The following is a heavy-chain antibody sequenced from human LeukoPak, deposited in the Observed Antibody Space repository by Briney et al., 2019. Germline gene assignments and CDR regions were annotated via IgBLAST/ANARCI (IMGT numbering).Heavy chain of an antibody. V-gene: IGHV3-48*03. J-gene: IGHJ6*03. CDR1: GFTFSSYE. D-gene: IGHD2-2*01. Sequence: GGSLRLSCAASGFTFSSYEMNWVRQAPGKGLEWVSYIRSSGRIIYYADSVKGRFTITRDNAKNSLYLQMNGLRAEDTAVYYCAKGVVPAAMLWNYYYMDVWGKGTTVTVSS. CDR2: IRSSGRII. CDR3: AKGVVPAAMLWNYYYMDV.